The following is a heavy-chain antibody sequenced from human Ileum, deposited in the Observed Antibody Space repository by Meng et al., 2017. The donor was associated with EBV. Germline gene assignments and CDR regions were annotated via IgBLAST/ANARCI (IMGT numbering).Heavy chain of an antibody. CDR2: IYYDDYQ. Sequence: QIPLKESGPTQVQPTQTLTLTCSFSGFSLSTNGVGVGWIRQPPGKALELLALIYYDDYQRYIPSLKTRLTITRVTSKSQVVLAMTSMDPVDTATYYCAHKPSGEDFFDYWGQGTLVTVSS. CDR1: GFSLSTNGVG. CDR3: AHKPSGEDFFDY. D-gene: IGHD3-16*01. V-gene: IGHV2-5*02. J-gene: IGHJ4*02.